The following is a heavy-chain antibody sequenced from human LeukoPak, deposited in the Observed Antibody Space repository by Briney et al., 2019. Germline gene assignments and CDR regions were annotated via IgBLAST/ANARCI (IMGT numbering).Heavy chain of an antibody. J-gene: IGHJ4*02. CDR3: ARTRAVAGTDFDY. CDR1: GFTFSSYA. CDR2: IYYSGST. D-gene: IGHD6-19*01. Sequence: GSLRLSCAASGFTFSSYAMSWVRQPPGKGLEWIGSIYYSGSTYYNPSLKSRVTISVDTSKNQFSLKLSSVTAADTAVYYCARTRAVAGTDFDYWGQGTLVTVSS. V-gene: IGHV4-39*01.